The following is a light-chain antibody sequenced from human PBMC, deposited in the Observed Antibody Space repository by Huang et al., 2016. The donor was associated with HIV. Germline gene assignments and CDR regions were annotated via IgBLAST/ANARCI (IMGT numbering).Light chain of an antibody. V-gene: IGKV3-11*01. CDR1: QRVSSY. CDR3: QQRTNWPTWT. CDR2: DAA. J-gene: IGKJ1*01. Sequence: EIVLTQSPATLSLSPGERATLSCRASQRVSSYLAWYQQKPGQAPRLLSYDAANRATGIPARLSGIGSGTDFTLTISSLEPEDFAVYYCQQRTNWPTWTFGQGTKVEIK.